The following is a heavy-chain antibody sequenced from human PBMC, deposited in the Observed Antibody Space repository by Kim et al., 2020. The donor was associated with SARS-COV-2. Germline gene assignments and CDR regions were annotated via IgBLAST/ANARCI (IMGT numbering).Heavy chain of an antibody. Sequence: SETLSLTCTVSGGSISSSYWSWIRQPPGKALEWIAYIYYSGRTDYNPSLKSRVTISLDTSKNQFSLSLTSVTAADTAVYYCVRVPDLWGNSWNSVDWGQGTLVTVSS. V-gene: IGHV4-59*01. CDR1: GGSISSSY. CDR3: VRVPDLWGNSWNSVD. CDR2: IYYSGRT. J-gene: IGHJ4*02. D-gene: IGHD6-13*01.